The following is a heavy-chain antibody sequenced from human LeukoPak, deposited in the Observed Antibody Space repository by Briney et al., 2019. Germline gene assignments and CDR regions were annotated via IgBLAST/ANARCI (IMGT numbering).Heavy chain of an antibody. Sequence: ASVKVSCKASGYTLTDYYMHWVRQAPGQGLEWMGWINPNSGDTNYAQKFQGRVTMTRDTSISAAYMELSRLTSDDTAVYYCARDWRGSYFPDFWGQGTLVTVSS. CDR2: INPNSGDT. CDR3: ARDWRGSYFPDF. D-gene: IGHD1-26*01. J-gene: IGHJ4*02. V-gene: IGHV1-2*02. CDR1: GYTLTDYY.